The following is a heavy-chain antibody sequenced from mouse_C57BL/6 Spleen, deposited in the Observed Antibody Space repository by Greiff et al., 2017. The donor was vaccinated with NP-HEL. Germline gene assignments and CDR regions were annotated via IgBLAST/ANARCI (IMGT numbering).Heavy chain of an antibody. V-gene: IGHV7-1*01. CDR3: ARESPYDYDGAMDY. D-gene: IGHD2-4*01. CDR1: GFTFSDFY. CDR2: SRNKANDYTT. J-gene: IGHJ4*01. Sequence: EVKVVESGGGLVQSGRSLRLSCATSGFTFSDFYMEWVRQAPGKGLEWIAASRNKANDYTTEYSASVKGRFIVSRDTSQSILYLQMNALRAEDTAIYYCARESPYDYDGAMDYWGQGTSVTVSS.